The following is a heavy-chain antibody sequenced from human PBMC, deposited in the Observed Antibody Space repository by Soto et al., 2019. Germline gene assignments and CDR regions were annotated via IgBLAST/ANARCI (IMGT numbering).Heavy chain of an antibody. CDR3: ARGSLATLLQLGY. CDR1: GFTFSSYG. Sequence: GGSLRLSCAASGFTFSSYGMHWVRQAPGKGLEWVAVIWYDGSNKYYADSVKGRFTISRDNSKNTLYLQMNSLRAEDTAVYYCARGSLATLLQLGYWGQGTLVTVSS. CDR2: IWYDGSNK. J-gene: IGHJ4*02. D-gene: IGHD1-26*01. V-gene: IGHV3-33*01.